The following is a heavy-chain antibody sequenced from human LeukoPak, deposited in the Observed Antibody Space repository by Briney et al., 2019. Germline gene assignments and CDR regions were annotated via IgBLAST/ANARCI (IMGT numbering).Heavy chain of an antibody. CDR1: GHTFTGYY. J-gene: IGHJ4*02. V-gene: IGHV1-2*06. CDR2: INPNSGGT. Sequence: GASVKVSCKASGHTFTGYYMHWVRQAPGQGLEWMGRINPNSGGTNYAQKFQGRVTMTRDTSISTAYMELSRLRSDDTAVYYCARDVRSSSSGLSDYWGQGTLVTVSS. CDR3: ARDVRSSSSGLSDY. D-gene: IGHD6-6*01.